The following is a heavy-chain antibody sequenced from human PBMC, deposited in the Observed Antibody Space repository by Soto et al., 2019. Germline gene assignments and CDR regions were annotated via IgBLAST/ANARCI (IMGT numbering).Heavy chain of an antibody. D-gene: IGHD2-8*01. J-gene: IGHJ6*02. CDR1: GYSFTDYH. CDR2: INPKSGGT. Sequence: ASVKVSCKASGYSFTDYHIHWVRQAPGQGLEWLGRINPKSGGTSTAQKFQGWVTMTTDTSISTAYMELTRLTSDDTAIYYCARGDSTDCSNGVCSFLYYHGMDVWGQGTTVTVSS. CDR3: ARGDSTDCSNGVCSFLYYHGMDV. V-gene: IGHV1-2*04.